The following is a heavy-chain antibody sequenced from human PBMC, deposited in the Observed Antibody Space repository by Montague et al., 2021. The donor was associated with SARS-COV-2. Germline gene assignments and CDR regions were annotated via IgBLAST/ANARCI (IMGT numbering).Heavy chain of an antibody. Sequence: SETLSLTCTVSGGSISSSSYYWGWIRQPPGKGLEWIGYIYYSGXTXYXXXXKXRVTISVDTSKNQFSLKLSSVTAADAAVYYCARQPTRGITIFGVVTDYGMDVWGQGTTVTVSS. J-gene: IGHJ6*02. D-gene: IGHD3-3*01. CDR3: ARQPTRGITIFGVVTDYGMDV. CDR2: IYYSGXT. V-gene: IGHV4-39*01. CDR1: GGSISSSSYY.